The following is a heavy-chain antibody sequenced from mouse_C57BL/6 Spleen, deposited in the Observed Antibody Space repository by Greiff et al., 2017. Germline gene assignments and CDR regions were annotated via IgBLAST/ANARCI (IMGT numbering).Heavy chain of an antibody. D-gene: IGHD1-1*01. CDR1: GYTFTSYW. J-gene: IGHJ3*01. Sequence: VQLQQPGAELVRPGTSVKLSCKASGYTFTSYWMPWVKQSPGQGLEWIGVIDPSDSYTNYNQKFKGKATLTVDTSSSTAYMQLSSLTSEDSAVYYCARPLYYGSSYPAWCAYWGQGTLVTVSA. CDR3: ARPLYYGSSYPAWCAY. CDR2: IDPSDSYT. V-gene: IGHV1-59*01.